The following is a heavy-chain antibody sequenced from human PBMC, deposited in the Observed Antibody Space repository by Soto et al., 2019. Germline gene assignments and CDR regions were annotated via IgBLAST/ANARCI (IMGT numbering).Heavy chain of an antibody. CDR3: ARGDCTGAYCYSWPFNYGVDV. J-gene: IGHJ6*02. CDR2: IWYDGSNK. CDR1: GFTFNTYG. D-gene: IGHD2-15*01. Sequence: QVQLVESGGGVVQPGGSLRLSCTTSGFTFNTYGMYWVRQAPGKGLEWVAIIWYDGSNKYYGDSVKGRFTISRDNSKNTLYLQMNSLRAEDTALYYCARGDCTGAYCYSWPFNYGVDVWGQGTTVTVS. V-gene: IGHV3-33*08.